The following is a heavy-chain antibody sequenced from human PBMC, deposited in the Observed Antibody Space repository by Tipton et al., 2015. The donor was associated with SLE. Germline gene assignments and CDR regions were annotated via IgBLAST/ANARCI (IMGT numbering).Heavy chain of an antibody. V-gene: IGHV4-39*07. CDR1: GGSISSSSYY. J-gene: IGHJ5*02. Sequence: TLSLTCTVSGGSISSSSYYWSWIRQPPGKGLEWIGEINHSGSTNYNPSLKSRVTISVDTSKNQFSLKLSSVTAADTAVNYCARSPPCSSTSCYRNWFDPWGQGTLVTVSS. D-gene: IGHD2-2*02. CDR2: INHSGST. CDR3: ARSPPCSSTSCYRNWFDP.